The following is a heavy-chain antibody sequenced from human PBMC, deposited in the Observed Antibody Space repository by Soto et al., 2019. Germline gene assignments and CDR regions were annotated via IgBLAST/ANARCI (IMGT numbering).Heavy chain of an antibody. D-gene: IGHD6-25*01. V-gene: IGHV4-59*11. CDR3: ARDLRSSGWFDP. J-gene: IGHJ5*02. CDR1: GVSITIHY. Sequence: SETLCITCVFSGVSITIHYWDWIRQSPGMGLEWIGSTYFRGSASYNPSLKSRVTISLDTSKDQLSLTLSAVTAADSAVYYCARDLRSSGWFDPWGPGILVTVSS. CDR2: TYFRGSA.